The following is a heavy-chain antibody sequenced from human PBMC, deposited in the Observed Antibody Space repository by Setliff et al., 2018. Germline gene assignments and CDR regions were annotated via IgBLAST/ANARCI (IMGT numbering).Heavy chain of an antibody. CDR1: GGTFSSYA. D-gene: IGHD6-6*01. J-gene: IGHJ6*03. V-gene: IGHV1-69*13. CDR3: ARVSARRRYYYYMDV. CDR2: IIPMFTTA. Sequence: ASVKVSCKASGGTFSSYAISWVRQAPGQGLEWMGGIIPMFTTANYAQTFQCRVTITADESTSIAYMELSSLTSEDTAVYYCARVSARRRYYYYMDVWGKGTTVTVSS.